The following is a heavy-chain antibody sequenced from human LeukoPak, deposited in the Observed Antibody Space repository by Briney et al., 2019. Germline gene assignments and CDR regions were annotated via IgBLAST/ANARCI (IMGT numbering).Heavy chain of an antibody. CDR1: GDTFSSYA. Sequence: GASVKVSCKAPGDTFSSYAINWVRPAPGQGLEWMGRIIPIFGIANYAQKFQGRVTITADKSTSTAYMELSSLRSEDTAVYYCARDRSPYCDLLPKEFDPWGQGTQVTVSS. CDR3: ARDRSPYCDLLPKEFDP. V-gene: IGHV1-69*04. D-gene: IGHD2-15*01. J-gene: IGHJ5*02. CDR2: IIPIFGIA.